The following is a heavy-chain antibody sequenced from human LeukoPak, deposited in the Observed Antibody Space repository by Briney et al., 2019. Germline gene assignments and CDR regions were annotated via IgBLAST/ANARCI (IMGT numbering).Heavy chain of an antibody. V-gene: IGHV3-33*01. CDR3: AREHTRAATGIHWFGP. Sequence: GGSLRLSCAASGFTFSDYGMHWVRQAPGKGLEWVAAIWYDGSNKDYTDSVKGRFTISRDNSENTLYLQMNSLRVEDTAVYYCAREHTRAATGIHWFGPWGQGTVVTVPS. J-gene: IGHJ5*02. CDR2: IWYDGSNK. CDR1: GFTFSDYG. D-gene: IGHD6-13*01.